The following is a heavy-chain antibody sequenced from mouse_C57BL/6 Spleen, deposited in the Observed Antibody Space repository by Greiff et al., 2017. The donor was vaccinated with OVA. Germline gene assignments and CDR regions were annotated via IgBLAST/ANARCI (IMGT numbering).Heavy chain of an antibody. CDR2: ISSGSSTL. CDR1: GFTFSDYG. Sequence: EVQLQESGGGLVKPGGSLKLSCAASGFTFSDYGMHWVRQAPEKGLEWVAYISSGSSTLYYADTVKGRFSISKYNAKNDLFLQMTSLRAEDTAMYYCARRTAKAPIAYWGQGTLVTVSA. J-gene: IGHJ3*01. D-gene: IGHD3-3*01. CDR3: ARRTAKAPIAY. V-gene: IGHV5-17*01.